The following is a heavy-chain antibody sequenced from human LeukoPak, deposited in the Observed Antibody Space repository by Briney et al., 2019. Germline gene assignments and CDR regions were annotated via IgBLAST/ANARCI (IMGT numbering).Heavy chain of an antibody. Sequence: ASVKVSCKASGYTFTDYYIHWVRQAPGRGLERMGWINPNSGGTNYGQKFQGRVTMTRDTSISTAYMDLSRLRSDDTAVYYCARQATAAAATVFYWGQGTLVTVSS. D-gene: IGHD6-13*01. CDR1: GYTFTDYY. CDR3: ARQATAAAATVFY. V-gene: IGHV1-2*02. J-gene: IGHJ4*02. CDR2: INPNSGGT.